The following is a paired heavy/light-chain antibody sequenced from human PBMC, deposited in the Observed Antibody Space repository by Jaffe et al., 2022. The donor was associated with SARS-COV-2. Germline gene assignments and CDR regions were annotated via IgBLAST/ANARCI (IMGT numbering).Heavy chain of an antibody. Sequence: EVQLVESGGGLVQPGGSLRLSCAASGSLFHTYWMGWVRQAPGKGLEWVADIKEDGSDKYYVDSVKGRFTVSRDNAKNSLYLQMNSLRAEDTAVYYCARERRLGVGYIDLWGRGTLVTVSS. V-gene: IGHV3-7*03. D-gene: IGHD2-15*01. CDR3: ARERRLGVGYIDL. J-gene: IGHJ2*01. CDR2: IKEDGSDK. CDR1: GSLFHTYW.
Light chain of an antibody. CDR1: SSDVGGYNY. J-gene: IGLJ3*02. V-gene: IGLV2-14*03. Sequence: QSALTQPASVSGSPGQSITISCSGTSSDVGGYNYVAWYQQHPGKAPKVIIYNVSNRPSGVSNRFSGSKSGNTASLTISGLQAEDEADYYCSSYSRSSTRWVFGGGTKLTVL. CDR2: NVS. CDR3: SSYSRSSTRWV.